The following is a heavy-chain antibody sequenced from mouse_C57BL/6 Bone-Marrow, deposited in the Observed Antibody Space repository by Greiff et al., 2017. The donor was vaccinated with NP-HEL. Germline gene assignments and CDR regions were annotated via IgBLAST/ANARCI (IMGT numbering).Heavy chain of an antibody. D-gene: IGHD1-1*01. CDR1: GFTFSSYA. CDR2: ISDGGSYT. V-gene: IGHV5-4*01. Sequence: DVQLVESGGGLVKPGGSLKLSCAASGFTFSSYAMSWVRQTPEKRLEWVATISDGGSYTYYPDNVKGRFTISRDNAKNNLYLQMSHLKSEDTAMYYCARDNALVAHYAMDYWGQGTSVTVSS. J-gene: IGHJ4*01. CDR3: ARDNALVAHYAMDY.